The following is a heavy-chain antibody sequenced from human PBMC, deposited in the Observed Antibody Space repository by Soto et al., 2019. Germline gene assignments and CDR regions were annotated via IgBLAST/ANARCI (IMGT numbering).Heavy chain of an antibody. CDR1: GFSLSTSGVG. CDR2: IYWDDDK. D-gene: IGHD3-22*01. Sequence: QITLKESGPTLVKPTQTLTLTCTFSGFSLSTSGVGVGWIRQPPGKALEWLALIYWDDDKRYSPSLKSRLTITKDTSKNQVVLTMTNMDPVDTATYYCAHYNDYYERFGNINDSSGYRVWGQGTLVTFSS. CDR3: AHYNDYYERFGNINDSSGYRV. V-gene: IGHV2-5*02. J-gene: IGHJ4*02.